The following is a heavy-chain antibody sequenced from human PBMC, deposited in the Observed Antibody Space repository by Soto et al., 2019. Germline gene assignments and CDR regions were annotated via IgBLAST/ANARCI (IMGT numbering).Heavy chain of an antibody. V-gene: IGHV3-30*18. J-gene: IGHJ6*02. D-gene: IGHD3-9*01. CDR2: ISYDGSNK. Sequence: PWGSPRLSCAASGFTFSSYGIHCFRHSPCKWLEWVAVISYDGSNKYYADSVKGRFTISRDNSKNTLYLQMNSLRAEDTAVYYCANGGLRYFDWLPLDYYYYGMDVWGQGTTVTVSS. CDR3: ANGGLRYFDWLPLDYYYYGMDV. CDR1: GFTFSSYG.